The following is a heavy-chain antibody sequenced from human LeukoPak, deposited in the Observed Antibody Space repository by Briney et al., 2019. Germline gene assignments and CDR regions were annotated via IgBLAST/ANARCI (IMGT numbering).Heavy chain of an antibody. J-gene: IGHJ4*02. D-gene: IGHD3-22*01. V-gene: IGHV1-18*01. CDR3: ARDHPWYYDSRGYMGDY. CDR2: ISAYNDNT. CDR1: GYTFSSYG. Sequence: ASVRVSCKASGYTFSSYGISWVRQAPGQGLEWMGWISAYNDNTNYAQIFQGRVTMTTDTSTNTAYMELRSLRSDDTAVYYCARDHPWYYDSRGYMGDYWGRGTLVTVSS.